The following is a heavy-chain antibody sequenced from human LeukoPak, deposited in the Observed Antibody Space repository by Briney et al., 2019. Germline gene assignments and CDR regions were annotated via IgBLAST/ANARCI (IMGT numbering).Heavy chain of an antibody. CDR1: GGSISSYS. CDR2: IYTSGST. CDR3: ARGPMVRGVITLYNWFDP. J-gene: IGHJ5*02. V-gene: IGHV4-4*07. Sequence: SETLSLTCTVSGGSISSYSWSWIRQPAGKGLEWIGRIYTSGSTNYNPSLKSRVTMSVDTSKNQFSLKLSSVTAADTAVYYCARGPMVRGVITLYNWFDPWGQGTLVTVSS. D-gene: IGHD3-10*01.